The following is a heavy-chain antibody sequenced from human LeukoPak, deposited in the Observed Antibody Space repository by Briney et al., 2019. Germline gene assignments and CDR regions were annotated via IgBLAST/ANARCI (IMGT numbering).Heavy chain of an antibody. J-gene: IGHJ6*02. CDR1: GGSISSDY. Sequence: PSETLSPTSTVSGGSISSDYSSSIRQPPGKRREWIGDIYYSGITNYTPPLTSRVTISVDTSKNQFSLKLRSVTGADTAVHYCVRARRSSWPYYYYYGMDVWGQGTTVTVSS. CDR3: VRARRSSWPYYYYYGMDV. V-gene: IGHV4-59*01. CDR2: IYYSGIT. D-gene: IGHD6-13*01.